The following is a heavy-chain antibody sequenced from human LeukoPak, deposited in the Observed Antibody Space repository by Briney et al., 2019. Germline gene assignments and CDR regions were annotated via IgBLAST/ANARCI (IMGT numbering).Heavy chain of an antibody. CDR3: ASRGGSQAFDI. D-gene: IGHD3-16*01. J-gene: IGHJ3*02. CDR2: ITTSSSYI. V-gene: IGHV3-21*01. CDR1: GFTFSRYS. Sequence: GGSLRLSCAASGFTFSRYSLNWVRQAPGKGLEWVSSITTSSSYIYYADSVKGRFTISRDNARNSLYLHMNSLRAEDTAVYYCASRGGSQAFDIWGQGTMVTVSS.